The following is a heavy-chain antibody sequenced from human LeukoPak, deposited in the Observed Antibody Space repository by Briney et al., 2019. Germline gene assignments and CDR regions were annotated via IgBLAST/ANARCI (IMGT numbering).Heavy chain of an antibody. CDR1: GCSISSYY. CDR3: ARDFDRAPMAAAFNWFDS. CDR2: IYASGST. D-gene: IGHD6-13*01. V-gene: IGHV4-4*07. Sequence: SETLSLTCTVSGCSISSYYWSWIRQPAGKGLEWIGRIYASGSTNYNPSLKSRVTMSVDTSKNQFSLKLSSVTAADTAVYYCARDFDRAPMAAAFNWFDSWGQGTLVTVSS. J-gene: IGHJ5*01.